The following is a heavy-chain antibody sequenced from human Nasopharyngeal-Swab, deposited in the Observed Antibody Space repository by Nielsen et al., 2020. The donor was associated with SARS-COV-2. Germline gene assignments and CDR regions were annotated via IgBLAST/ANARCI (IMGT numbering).Heavy chain of an antibody. J-gene: IGHJ6*03. CDR2: INAGNGNT. CDR3: ARDYYSYGQYYYYYMVV. CDR1: GYTFTSYA. V-gene: IGHV1-3*01. D-gene: IGHD5-18*01. Sequence: ASVKVSCKASGYTFTSYAMHWVRQAPGQRLEWMGWINAGNGNTKYSQKFQGRVTITRDTSASTAYMELSSLRSEDTAVYYCARDYYSYGQYYYYYMVVWGKGTTVTVSS.